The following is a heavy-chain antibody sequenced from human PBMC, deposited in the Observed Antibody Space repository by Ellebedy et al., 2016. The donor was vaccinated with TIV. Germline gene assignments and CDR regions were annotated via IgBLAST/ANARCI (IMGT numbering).Heavy chain of an antibody. D-gene: IGHD6-19*01. J-gene: IGHJ4*02. V-gene: IGHV3-48*02. CDR1: GFTFSSYS. CDR3: ARDQWLGRAYYFDS. Sequence: GGSLRLSCAASGFTFSSYSMNWVRQAPGKGLEWVSYISSSSSTIYYADSVKGRFTISRDNAKNSLYLQMNSLTDEDTAVYYCARDQWLGRAYYFDSWGQGTLVTVSS. CDR2: ISSSSSTI.